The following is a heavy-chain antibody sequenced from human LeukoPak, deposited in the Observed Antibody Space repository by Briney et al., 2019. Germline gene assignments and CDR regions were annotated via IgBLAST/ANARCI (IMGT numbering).Heavy chain of an antibody. J-gene: IGHJ4*02. Sequence: GESLKISCKGSGYSFTSYWIGWVRQMPGKGLEWMGIIYPGDSDTRYSPSFQGQVTISADKSVSTAYLQWSNLKASDTAMYYCARLGYSYDDYFDYWGQGTLVTVSS. CDR1: GYSFTSYW. D-gene: IGHD5-18*01. CDR2: IYPGDSDT. V-gene: IGHV5-51*01. CDR3: ARLGYSYDDYFDY.